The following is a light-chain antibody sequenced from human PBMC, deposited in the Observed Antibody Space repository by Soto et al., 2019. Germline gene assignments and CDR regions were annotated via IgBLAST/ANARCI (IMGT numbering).Light chain of an antibody. Sequence: QSALTQPASVSGSPGQSITISCTGASSDIGGYNYVSWYQQHPGKAPKLMIYEVSYRPSGVSNRFSGSKSGNTASLTISGLRAEDEADYYCSSFTSSSTWVFGGGTKLTVL. V-gene: IGLV2-14*01. CDR2: EVS. J-gene: IGLJ3*02. CDR1: SSDIGGYNY. CDR3: SSFTSSSTWV.